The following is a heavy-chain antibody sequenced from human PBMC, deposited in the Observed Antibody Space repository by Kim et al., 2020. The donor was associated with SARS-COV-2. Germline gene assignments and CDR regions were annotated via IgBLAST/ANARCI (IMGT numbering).Heavy chain of an antibody. CDR1: GGSVSSGSYY. J-gene: IGHJ3*02. D-gene: IGHD3-3*01. CDR2: IYYSGST. CDR3: ARNEMSDITIFGLVSWKSAFDI. Sequence: SETLSLTCTVSGGSVSSGSYYWSWIRQPPGKGLEWIGYIYYSGSTNYNPSLKSRVTISVDTSKNQFSLKLSSVTAADTAVYYCARNEMSDITIFGLVSWKSAFDIWGQGTMVTVSS. V-gene: IGHV4-61*01.